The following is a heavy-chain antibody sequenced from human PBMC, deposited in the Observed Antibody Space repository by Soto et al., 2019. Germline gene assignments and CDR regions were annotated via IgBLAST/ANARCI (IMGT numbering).Heavy chain of an antibody. CDR1: GFTFSNAW. J-gene: IGHJ5*02. CDR3: TTTSSDYYDSSGYIS. D-gene: IGHD3-22*01. Sequence: GGSLRLSCAASGFTFSNAWMSWVRQAPGKGLEWVGRIKSKTDGGTTDYAAPVKGRFTISRDDSKNTLYLQMNSLKTEDTAVYYCTTTSSDYYDSSGYISWGQGTLVTVSS. CDR2: IKSKTDGGTT. V-gene: IGHV3-15*01.